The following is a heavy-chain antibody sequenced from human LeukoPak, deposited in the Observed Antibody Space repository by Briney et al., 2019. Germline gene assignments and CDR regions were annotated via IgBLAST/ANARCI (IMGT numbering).Heavy chain of an antibody. J-gene: IGHJ4*02. CDR3: ARRSIVGATQFDF. CDR1: GGSISSGSYY. CDR2: IYFSGST. D-gene: IGHD1-26*01. Sequence: SETLSLTCTVSGGSISSGSYYWGWIRQPPGKGLERIGNIYFSGSTYYNPSLKSRVTISVDTSKNQFSLKLSSVTAADTAVYYCARRSIVGATQFDFWGQGTLVTVSS. V-gene: IGHV4-39*01.